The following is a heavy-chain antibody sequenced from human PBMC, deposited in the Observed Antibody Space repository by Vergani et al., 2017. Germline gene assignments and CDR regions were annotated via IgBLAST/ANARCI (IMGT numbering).Heavy chain of an antibody. CDR1: GFTFSSYS. Sequence: EVQLVESGGGLVKPGGSLRLSCAASGFTFSSYSMNWVRQAPGKGLEWVSSISSSSSYIYYADSVKGRFTISRDNAKNSLYLQMNSLRAEDTAVYYCARGDCSNTSCYRKEYYFDYWGQGTLVTVSS. CDR2: ISSSSSYI. CDR3: ARGDCSNTSCYRKEYYFDY. V-gene: IGHV3-21*01. J-gene: IGHJ4*02. D-gene: IGHD2-2*01.